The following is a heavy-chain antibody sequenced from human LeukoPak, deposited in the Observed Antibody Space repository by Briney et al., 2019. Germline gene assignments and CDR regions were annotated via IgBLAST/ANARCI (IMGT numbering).Heavy chain of an antibody. CDR2: ISYDGSNK. CDR1: GFTFSSYA. D-gene: IGHD3/OR15-3a*01. V-gene: IGHV3-30*04. CDR3: ASGLPDY. Sequence: GGSLRLSCAASGFTFSSYAMHWVRQAPGKGLEWVVVISYDGSNKYYADSVKGRFTISRDNSKNTLYLQMNSLRAEDTAVYYCASGLPDYWGQGTLVTVSS. J-gene: IGHJ4*02.